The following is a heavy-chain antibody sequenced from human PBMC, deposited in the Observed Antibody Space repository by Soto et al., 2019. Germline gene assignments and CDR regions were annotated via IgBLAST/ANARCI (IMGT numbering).Heavy chain of an antibody. D-gene: IGHD3-9*01. CDR2: IYYSGST. CDR3: AREAVRYFDWFPTLDY. CDR1: GGSISSGGYY. V-gene: IGHV4-31*03. Sequence: QVQLQESGPGLVKPSQTLSLTCTVSGGSISSGGYYWSWIRQHPGKGLEWIGYIYYSGSTYYNPSLKSRVTISVDTSKNQFSLKLSSVTAADTAVYYCAREAVRYFDWFPTLDYWGQGTLVTVSS. J-gene: IGHJ4*02.